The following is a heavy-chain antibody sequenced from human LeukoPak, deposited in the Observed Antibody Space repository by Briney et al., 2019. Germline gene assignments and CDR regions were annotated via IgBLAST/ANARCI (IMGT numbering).Heavy chain of an antibody. CDR3: ARQAYSYDSRGKSREDYFDY. CDR1: GYILTTYW. CDR2: IYIGDSDT. V-gene: IGHV5-51*01. D-gene: IGHD3-22*01. J-gene: IGHJ4*02. Sequence: GESLKISCKGSGYILTTYWIGWVRQMPGKGLEWMGIIYIGDSDTRYSPSFQGQVTMSVDKSFSTAYLQWSSLKASDTAMYYCARQAYSYDSRGKSREDYFDYWGQGTLVTVSS.